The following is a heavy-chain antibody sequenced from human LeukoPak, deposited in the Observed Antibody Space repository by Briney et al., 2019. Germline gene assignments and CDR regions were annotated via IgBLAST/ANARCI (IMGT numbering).Heavy chain of an antibody. CDR3: AKDSRYYYGSGSRYKTINWFDP. V-gene: IGHV3-66*01. CDR2: IYSGGST. Sequence: PGGSLRLSCAASEFSVGSNYMTWVRQAPGKGLEWVSLIYSGGSTYYADSVKGRFTISRDNSKNTLYLQMNSLRAEDTAVYYCAKDSRYYYGSGSRYKTINWFDPWGQGTLVTVSS. J-gene: IGHJ5*02. CDR1: EFSVGSNY. D-gene: IGHD3-10*01.